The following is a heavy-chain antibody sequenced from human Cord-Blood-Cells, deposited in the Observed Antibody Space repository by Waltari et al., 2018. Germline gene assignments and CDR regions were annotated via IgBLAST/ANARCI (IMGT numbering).Heavy chain of an antibody. CDR2: IIPIFGTA. D-gene: IGHD5-12*01. V-gene: IGHV1-69*01. CDR1: GGTFSSYA. CDR3: ARGRSGYDYYYYYGMDV. J-gene: IGHJ6*02. Sequence: QVQLVQSVAEVKKPGSSVKVSCKASGGTFSSYAISWVRQAPGQGLEWMGGIIPIFGTANYAQKFQGRVTITADESTSTAYMELSSLRSEDTAVYYCARGRSGYDYYYYYGMDVWGQGTTVTVSS.